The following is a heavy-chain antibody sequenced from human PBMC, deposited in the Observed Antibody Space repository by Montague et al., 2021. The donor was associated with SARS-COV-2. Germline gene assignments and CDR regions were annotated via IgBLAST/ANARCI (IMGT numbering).Heavy chain of an antibody. D-gene: IGHD3-3*01. CDR3: ARAGGFYDYWSGYSSSAGFFDP. Sequence: SETLSLTCTVSGGSVSSYYWSWIRQSPGKGLQWLGYIYYSGSTDYNPSLKSRVTMSVDTSKNQLPLRLNSVTTADTVVYFCARAGGFYDYWSGYSSSAGFFDPWGQGILVTVSS. V-gene: IGHV4-59*02. CDR2: IYYSGST. J-gene: IGHJ5*02. CDR1: GGSVSSYY.